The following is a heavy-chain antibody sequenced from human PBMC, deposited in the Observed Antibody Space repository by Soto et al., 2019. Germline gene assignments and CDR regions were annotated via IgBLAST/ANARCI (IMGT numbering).Heavy chain of an antibody. CDR1: NNTLTELT. J-gene: IGHJ4*02. Sequence: ASVKVSCKVPNNTLTELTIDWLRQAPGKGLEWMGRSAPEEGEPIYPQKFQGRVSMAEDPSTDTAYMELTSLRFEDTAVYFCAADRKIVGTIGAFDFWGQGTLVTV. CDR3: AADRKIVGTIGAFDF. CDR2: SAPEEGEP. V-gene: IGHV1-24*01. D-gene: IGHD1-26*01.